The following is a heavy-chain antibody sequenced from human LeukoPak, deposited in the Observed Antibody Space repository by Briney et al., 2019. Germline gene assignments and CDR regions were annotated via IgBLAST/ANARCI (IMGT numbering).Heavy chain of an antibody. D-gene: IGHD6-13*01. Sequence: PSETLSLTCTVSGGSIISSSYYWGWIRQPPGKGLEWIGSIYYSGSTYYNPSLKSRVTISVDTSKNQFSLKLSSVTAADTAVYYCARATSAAGTFRWFDPWGQGTLVTVSS. V-gene: IGHV4-39*07. CDR2: IYYSGST. CDR3: ARATSAAGTFRWFDP. CDR1: GGSIISSSYY. J-gene: IGHJ5*02.